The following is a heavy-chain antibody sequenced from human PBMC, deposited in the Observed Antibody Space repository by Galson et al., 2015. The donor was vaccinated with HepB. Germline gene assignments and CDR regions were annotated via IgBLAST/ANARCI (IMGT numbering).Heavy chain of an antibody. CDR2: INSDGSST. CDR3: ARVRSDYDSSGPLWGYWYFDL. Sequence: SLRLSCAASGFTFSSYWMHWVRQAPGKGLVWVSRINSDGSSTSYADSVKGRFTISRDNAKNTLYLQMNSLRAEDTAVYYCARVRSDYDSSGPLWGYWYFDLWGRGTLVTVSS. CDR1: GFTFSSYW. V-gene: IGHV3-74*01. D-gene: IGHD3-22*01. J-gene: IGHJ2*01.